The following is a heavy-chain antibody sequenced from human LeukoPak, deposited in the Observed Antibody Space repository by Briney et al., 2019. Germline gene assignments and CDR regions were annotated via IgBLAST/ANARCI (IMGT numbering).Heavy chain of an antibody. CDR1: GFTFSNYW. D-gene: IGHD4-23*01. V-gene: IGHV3-33*08. J-gene: IGHJ4*02. Sequence: GGSLRLSCAGTGFTFSNYWMHWVRQAPGKGLEWVAVIWYDGRNKDYADSVKGRLSISRDNSKNTLYLQMNSLRAEDTAVYYCARDHSGVYGGNPLFGYWGQGTLVTVSS. CDR3: ARDHSGVYGGNPLFGY. CDR2: IWYDGRNK.